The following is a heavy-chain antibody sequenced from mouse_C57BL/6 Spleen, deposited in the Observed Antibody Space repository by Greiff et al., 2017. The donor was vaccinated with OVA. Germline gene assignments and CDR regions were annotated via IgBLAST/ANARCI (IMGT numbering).Heavy chain of an antibody. CDR2: IDPETGGT. V-gene: IGHV1-15*01. CDR1: GYTFTDYE. Sequence: VQLQQSGAELVRPGASVTLSCKASGYTFTDYEMHWVKQTPVHGLEWIGAIDPETGGTDYNQKFKGKAILTADKSSSTAYMELRSLTSEVSAFYYCTRPFYDGYYFDRWGQGSTLSVSS. J-gene: IGHJ2*01. CDR3: TRPFYDGYYFDR. D-gene: IGHD1-1*01.